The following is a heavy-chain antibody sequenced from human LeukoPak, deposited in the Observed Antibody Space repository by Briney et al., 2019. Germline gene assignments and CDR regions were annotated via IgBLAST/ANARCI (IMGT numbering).Heavy chain of an antibody. CDR3: ARRYYDILTGADAFDI. D-gene: IGHD3-9*01. V-gene: IGHV4-4*02. J-gene: IGHJ3*02. Sequence: SGTLSLTCAVSGGSISSSNWWSWVRQPPGKGLEWIGEIYHSGSTNYNPSLKSRVTISVDKSKNQFSLKLSSVTAADTAVYYCARRYYDILTGADAFDIWGQGTMVTVSS. CDR1: GGSISSSNW. CDR2: IYHSGST.